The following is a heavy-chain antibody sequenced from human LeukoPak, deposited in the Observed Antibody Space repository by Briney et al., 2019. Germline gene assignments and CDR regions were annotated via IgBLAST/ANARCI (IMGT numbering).Heavy chain of an antibody. Sequence: PGGSLRLSCAASGFTFSSYAMSWVRQAPAKGLEWVSAISGSGGSTYYADSVKGRFTISRDNSKNTLYLQMNSLRAEDTAVYYRAKDEAARPGLGFDYWGQGTLVTVSS. J-gene: IGHJ4*02. V-gene: IGHV3-23*01. CDR3: AKDEAARPGLGFDY. CDR1: GFTFSSYA. CDR2: ISGSGGST. D-gene: IGHD6-6*01.